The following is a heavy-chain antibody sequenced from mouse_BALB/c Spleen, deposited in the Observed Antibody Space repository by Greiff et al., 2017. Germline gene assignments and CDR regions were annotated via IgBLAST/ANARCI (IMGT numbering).Heavy chain of an antibody. V-gene: IGHV2-4-1*01. J-gene: IGHJ4*01. CDR1: GFSLTSYG. Sequence: VQLQESGPGLVQPSQSLSITCTVSGFSLTSYGVHWVRQSPGKGLEWLGVIWSGGSTDYNAAFISRLSISKDNSKSQVFFKMNSLQADDTAIYYCARNYDYDWLRAMDYWGQGTSVTVSS. CDR2: IWSGGST. D-gene: IGHD2-4*01. CDR3: ARNYDYDWLRAMDY.